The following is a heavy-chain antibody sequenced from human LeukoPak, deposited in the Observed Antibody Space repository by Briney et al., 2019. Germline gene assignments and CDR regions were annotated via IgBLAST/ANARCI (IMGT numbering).Heavy chain of an antibody. CDR3: AREDSSVSDDAFDI. D-gene: IGHD3-22*01. J-gene: IGHJ3*02. V-gene: IGHV4-4*07. CDR2: MYPSGNT. CDR1: GGSISSYY. Sequence: PSETLSLTCTVSGGSISSYYWSWIRQPAGKGLEWIGRMYPSGNTNYNPSFQSRVTMSVDTSKNQFSLKLNSVTAADTALHYCAREDSSVSDDAFDIWGQGTMVTVSS.